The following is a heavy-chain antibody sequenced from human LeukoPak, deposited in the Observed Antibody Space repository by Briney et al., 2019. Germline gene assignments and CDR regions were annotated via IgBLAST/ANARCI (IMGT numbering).Heavy chain of an antibody. CDR2: INAYNGDT. CDR3: ARWGLVAPGTYYYFYLDV. D-gene: IGHD2-2*01. J-gene: IGHJ6*03. CDR1: GYTFTNYG. Sequence: ASVKVSCKASGYTFTNYGVSWVRQAPGQGLEWMGGINAYNGDTHYAQKLQGRLTMTTDTSTSMAFMELRSLRPDDTAVYFCARWGLVAPGTYYYFYLDVWGRGTTVTVSS. V-gene: IGHV1-18*01.